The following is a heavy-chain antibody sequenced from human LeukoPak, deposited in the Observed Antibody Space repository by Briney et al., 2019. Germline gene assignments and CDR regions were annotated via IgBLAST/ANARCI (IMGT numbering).Heavy chain of an antibody. CDR3: ARLFARGYYDSSGWIDY. CDR2: IYYSGST. CDR1: GGSISSSSYY. D-gene: IGHD3-22*01. V-gene: IGHV4-39*01. J-gene: IGHJ4*02. Sequence: SETLSLTCTVSGGSISSSSYYWCWIRQPPGKGLEWIGSIYYSGSTYYNPSLKSRVTISVDTSKNQFSLRLSSVTAADTAVYYCARLFARGYYDSSGWIDYWGQGTLVTVSS.